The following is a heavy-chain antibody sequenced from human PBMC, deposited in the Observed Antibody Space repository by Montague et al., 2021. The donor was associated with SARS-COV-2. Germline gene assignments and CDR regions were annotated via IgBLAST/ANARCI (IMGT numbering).Heavy chain of an antibody. Sequence: SETLSLTCTVSGGSIGSSSYYWGWIRQPPGKGLEWIGSIYYSGSTYYNPSLKSRVTISVDTSKNQFSLKLSSVTAADTAVYYCARRPIGYCSSTSCYADYYDGMDVWGQGTTVTVSS. J-gene: IGHJ6*02. CDR2: IYYSGST. CDR1: GGSIGSSSYY. D-gene: IGHD2-2*01. V-gene: IGHV4-39*01. CDR3: ARRPIGYCSSTSCYADYYDGMDV.